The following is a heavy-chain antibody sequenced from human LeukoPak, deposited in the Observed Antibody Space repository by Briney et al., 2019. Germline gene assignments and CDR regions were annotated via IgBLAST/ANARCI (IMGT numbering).Heavy chain of an antibody. Sequence: PGGSLRLSCAASGFTFSDAWMSWVRQAPGKGLEWVGRIKSKTDGGTTDYAAPVKGRFTISRDDSKNTLYLQMNSLKTEDTAVYYCTDSSSWYRGGAFDIWGQGTMVTVSS. V-gene: IGHV3-15*01. CDR2: IKSKTDGGTT. CDR1: GFTFSDAW. D-gene: IGHD6-13*01. J-gene: IGHJ3*02. CDR3: TDSSSWYRGGAFDI.